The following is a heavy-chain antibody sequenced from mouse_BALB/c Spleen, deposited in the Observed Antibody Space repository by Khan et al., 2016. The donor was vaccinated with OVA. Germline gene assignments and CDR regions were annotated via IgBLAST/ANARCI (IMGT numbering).Heavy chain of an antibody. Sequence: QVQLKQSGPGRVAPSQSLAITCTVSGFSLASDGVHWVRQPPGKGVEWRGVKWAGGSTKYNWALVSGLSISKDNSKNQVFLKMNSRQTDDTDLYYCDRLEDKWGQGTPLTGAS. J-gene: IGHJ2*01. CDR1: GFSLASDG. V-gene: IGHV2-9*02. CDR3: DRLEDK. CDR2: KWAGGST.